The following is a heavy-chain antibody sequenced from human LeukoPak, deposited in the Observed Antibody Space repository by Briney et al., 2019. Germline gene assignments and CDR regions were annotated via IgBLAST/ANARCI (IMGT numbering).Heavy chain of an antibody. CDR2: INHSGST. V-gene: IGHV4-34*01. CDR3: ARGQRGYCSGGSCYPINDFDY. D-gene: IGHD2-15*01. Sequence: SQTLSLTWAVYGGALSGYYWSWIRRPPGKWMEWIGEINHSGSTNYNPSLKSRVTISVDTSKNQFSLKLGSVTAADTAVYYCARGQRGYCSGGSCYPINDFDYWGEGNLVTVSS. CDR1: GGALSGYY. J-gene: IGHJ4*02.